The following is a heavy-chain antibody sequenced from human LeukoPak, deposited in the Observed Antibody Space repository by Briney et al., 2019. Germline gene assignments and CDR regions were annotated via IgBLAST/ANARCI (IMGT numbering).Heavy chain of an antibody. CDR3: AREDVHDAFDI. V-gene: IGHV4-34*01. Sequence: SETLSLTCAVYGGSFSGYYWSWIRQPPGKGLEWIGEINHSGSTNYNPSLKSRVTISVDTSKNQFSLKLSSVTAADTAVYYCAREDVHDAFDIWGQGTMVTVSS. J-gene: IGHJ3*02. CDR2: INHSGST. D-gene: IGHD1-1*01. CDR1: GGSFSGYY.